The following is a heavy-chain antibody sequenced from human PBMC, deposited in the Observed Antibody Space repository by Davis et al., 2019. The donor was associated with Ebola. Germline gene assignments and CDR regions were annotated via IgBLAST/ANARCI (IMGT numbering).Heavy chain of an antibody. D-gene: IGHD6-25*01. CDR1: GFIFDDFA. CDR3: ARREAASIDY. CDR2: ISGSGGST. J-gene: IGHJ4*02. V-gene: IGHV3-23*01. Sequence: GGSLRLSCAASGFIFDDFAMHWVRQAPGKGLEWVSAISGSGGSTYYADSVKGRFTISRDNSKNTLYLQMNSLRVEDTAIYYCARREAASIDYWGQGTLVTVSS.